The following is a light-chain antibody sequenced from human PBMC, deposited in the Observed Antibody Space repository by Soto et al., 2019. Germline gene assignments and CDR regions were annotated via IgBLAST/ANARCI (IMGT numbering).Light chain of an antibody. CDR1: QDISRY. CDR3: QKYDSAPLS. Sequence: DIQMTQSPSSLSASVGDRVTVTCRASQDISRYLAWYQQKPGQVPELLIYAASTLHSGVSSRFSGSGYGTHFTLTINSLQPEDVATYYCQKYDSAPLSFGGGTKVDIK. J-gene: IGKJ4*01. CDR2: AAS. V-gene: IGKV1-27*01.